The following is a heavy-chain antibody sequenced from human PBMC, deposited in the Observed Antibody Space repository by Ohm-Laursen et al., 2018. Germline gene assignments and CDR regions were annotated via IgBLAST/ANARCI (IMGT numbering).Heavy chain of an antibody. Sequence: TLSLTCTVSGGSISDYYWSWIRQHPGKGLEWIGYIYYSGSTYYNPSLKSRVTISVDTSKNQFSLNLSSVTVADTAVYYCARETVDSSAFDIWGQGTMVTVSS. V-gene: IGHV4-31*03. CDR3: ARETVDSSAFDI. J-gene: IGHJ3*02. D-gene: IGHD3-22*01. CDR1: GGSISDYY. CDR2: IYYSGST.